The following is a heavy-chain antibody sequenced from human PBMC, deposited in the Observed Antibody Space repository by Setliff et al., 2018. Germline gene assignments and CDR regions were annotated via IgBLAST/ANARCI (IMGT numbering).Heavy chain of an antibody. CDR1: GYSISSGYY. V-gene: IGHV4-38-2*01. Sequence: SETLSLTCAVSGYSISSGYYWGWIRQPPGKGLEWIGSIYHSGSTYYNPSLKSRVTISVDTSKNQFSLRLSSVTAADTAVYYCARRNGEKLDPWGQGTLVTVSS. J-gene: IGHJ5*02. CDR2: IYHSGST. CDR3: ARRNGEKLDP.